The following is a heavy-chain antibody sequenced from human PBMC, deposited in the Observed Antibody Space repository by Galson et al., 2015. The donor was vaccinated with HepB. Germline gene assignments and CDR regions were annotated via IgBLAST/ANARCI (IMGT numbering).Heavy chain of an antibody. J-gene: IGHJ6*02. CDR1: GFTFSDYN. Sequence: SLRLSCAAFGFTFSDYNMNWVRQAPGKGLEWVSYIDNSANTIYYADSMKGRFTISRDNAKNSLYLQMNSLSADDTAVYYCARERVVIPPTGMDVWGQGTTVTVSS. CDR3: ARERVVIPPTGMDV. CDR2: IDNSANTI. V-gene: IGHV3-11*01. D-gene: IGHD3-3*01.